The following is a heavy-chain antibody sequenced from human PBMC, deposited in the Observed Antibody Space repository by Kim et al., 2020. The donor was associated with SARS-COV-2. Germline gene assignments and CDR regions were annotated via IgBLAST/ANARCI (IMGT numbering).Heavy chain of an antibody. V-gene: IGHV6-1*01. Sequence: AYAGHVKSRITLNADTSKNQFSLQLNSVSPEDTAVYYCARDTPGQKAYDIWGQGTMVTVSS. J-gene: IGHJ3*02. CDR3: ARDTPGQKAYDI.